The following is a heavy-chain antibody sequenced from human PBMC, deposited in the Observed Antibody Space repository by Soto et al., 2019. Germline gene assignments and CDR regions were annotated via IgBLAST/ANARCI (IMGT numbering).Heavy chain of an antibody. CDR1: GFTFGSYG. CDR2: ITAATGTT. Sequence: EVQLLESGGGLVQPGGSLRLSCAASGFTFGSYGMTWVRQAPGKGLECVSGITAATGTTYYADSVKGRFTISRDLSTNTLFLQMNSVRAADSAVYYCAKAKGRSNFYYSGLDVWGQGTTVTVSS. D-gene: IGHD1-26*01. J-gene: IGHJ6*02. CDR3: AKAKGRSNFYYSGLDV. V-gene: IGHV3-23*01.